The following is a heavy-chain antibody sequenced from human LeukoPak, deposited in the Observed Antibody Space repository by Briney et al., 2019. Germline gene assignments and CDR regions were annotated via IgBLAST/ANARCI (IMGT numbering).Heavy chain of an antibody. CDR3: AKDPFGAIAVAASSPTPDYYYYYGMDV. D-gene: IGHD6-13*01. V-gene: IGHV3-23*01. CDR1: GFTFSNYA. CDR2: ISGSGGST. Sequence: GGSLRLSCAASGFTFSNYAMSWVRQAPGKGLEWVSAISGSGGSTYYADSVKGRSTISRDNSKNTLYLQMNSLRAEDTAVYYCAKDPFGAIAVAASSPTPDYYYYYGMDVWGQGTTVTVSS. J-gene: IGHJ6*02.